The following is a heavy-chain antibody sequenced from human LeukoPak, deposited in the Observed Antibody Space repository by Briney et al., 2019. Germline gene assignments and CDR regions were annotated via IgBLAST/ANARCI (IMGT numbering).Heavy chain of an antibody. CDR2: INPNSGGT. D-gene: IGHD3-10*01. V-gene: IGHV1-2*02. J-gene: IGHJ3*02. Sequence: ASVKVSCKASGYTFTGYYIHWVRQAPGQGLEWMGWINPNSGGTNYAQKFQGRVTMTRDTSITTVYMELSRLRSDDTAVYYCAREAIMVRGVNDAFGMWGQGTMVTVSS. CDR1: GYTFTGYY. CDR3: AREAIMVRGVNDAFGM.